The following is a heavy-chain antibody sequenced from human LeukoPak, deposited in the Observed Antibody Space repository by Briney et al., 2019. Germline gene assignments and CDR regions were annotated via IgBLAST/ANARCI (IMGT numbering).Heavy chain of an antibody. CDR1: RFTFSDSG. D-gene: IGHD1-14*01. Sequence: GGSLRLSCAASRFTFSDSGMHWVRQAPGKGLEWVAFIWDDGSNKYHADSVKGRFTISRDNSINTLYVQMNSLRAEDTAVYYCARGRGNHPYFDFWGQGTLVTVSS. V-gene: IGHV3-33*01. CDR2: IWDDGSNK. J-gene: IGHJ4*02. CDR3: ARGRGNHPYFDF.